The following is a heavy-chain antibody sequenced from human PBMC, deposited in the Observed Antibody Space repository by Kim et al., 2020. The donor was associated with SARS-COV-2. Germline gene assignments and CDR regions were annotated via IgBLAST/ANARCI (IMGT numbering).Heavy chain of an antibody. D-gene: IGHD1-26*01. Sequence: GGSLRLSCAASGFPFSSYAMSWVRQASGKGLEWVSVINGNGGATYYRDSVRGRFTISRDNSKNTVFLQMSNLAAGDTAVYYCVLNGGYSPSNVNWYFDVWGRGTLVTVSS. V-gene: IGHV3-23*01. CDR1: GFPFSSYA. CDR3: VLNGGYSPSNVNWYFDV. CDR2: INGNGGAT. J-gene: IGHJ2*01.